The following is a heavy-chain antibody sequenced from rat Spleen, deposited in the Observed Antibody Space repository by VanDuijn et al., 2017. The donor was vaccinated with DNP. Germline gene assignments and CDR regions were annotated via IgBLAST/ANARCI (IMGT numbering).Heavy chain of an antibody. V-gene: IGHV5-7*01. CDR3: ARVGDYHDGGDGDVLDV. Sequence: EVHLVETGGGLVQPGRSLKLSCAASGFIFSDYNMAWVRQAPKKGLEWVTTIHSDGSSTYYRDSVRGRFTFSRDNAESTLYLQMDSLTSEDTATYYCARVGDYHDGGDGDVLDVWGQGTSVTVSS. D-gene: IGHD1-12*02. CDR2: IHSDGSST. J-gene: IGHJ4*01. CDR1: GFIFSDYN.